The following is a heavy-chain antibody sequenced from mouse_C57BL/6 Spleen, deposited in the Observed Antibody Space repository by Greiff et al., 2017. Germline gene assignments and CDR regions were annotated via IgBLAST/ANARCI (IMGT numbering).Heavy chain of an antibody. D-gene: IGHD1-1*01. CDR1: GYTFTDYE. CDR2: IDPETGGT. CDR3: TSSGGSSFYAMDY. V-gene: IGHV1-15*01. Sequence: QVQLQQSGAELVRPGASVTLSCKASGYTFTDYEMHWVKQTPVHGLEWIGAIDPETGGTAYNQKFKGKAILTADKSSSTAYMELRSLTSEDSAVYYCTSSGGSSFYAMDYWGQGTSVTVSS. J-gene: IGHJ4*01.